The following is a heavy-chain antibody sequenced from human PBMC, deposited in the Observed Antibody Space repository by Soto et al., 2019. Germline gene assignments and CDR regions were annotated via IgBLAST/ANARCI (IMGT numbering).Heavy chain of an antibody. CDR1: GYTLTELS. CDR3: ATWSYGSGSYFMGWEVRSPYYYYYYGMDV. V-gene: IGHV1-24*01. CDR2: FDPEDGET. D-gene: IGHD3-10*01. J-gene: IGHJ6*02. Sequence: QVQLVQSGAEVKKPGASVKVSCKVSGYTLTELSMHWVRQAPGKGLEWMGGFDPEDGETIYAQKFQGRVTMTEATSTNPAYMELISLRSEDTAVYYCATWSYGSGSYFMGWEVRSPYYYYYYGMDVWGQGTTVTVSS.